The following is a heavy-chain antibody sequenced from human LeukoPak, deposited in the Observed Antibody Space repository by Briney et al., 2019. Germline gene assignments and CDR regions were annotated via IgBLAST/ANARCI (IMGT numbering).Heavy chain of an antibody. V-gene: IGHV3-21*06. D-gene: IGHD5-18*01. CDR3: ARVMGQYNDGGFDFDY. Sequence: GGSLRLSCAASGFTFSSYSMNWVRQIPGKGLGWVSSISTSSSYRYYADSVKGRFTISRDNAKNSLYLQMNSLRAENTAVYYCARVMGQYNDGGFDFDYWGQGSLVTVSS. CDR2: ISTSSSYR. CDR1: GFTFSSYS. J-gene: IGHJ4*02.